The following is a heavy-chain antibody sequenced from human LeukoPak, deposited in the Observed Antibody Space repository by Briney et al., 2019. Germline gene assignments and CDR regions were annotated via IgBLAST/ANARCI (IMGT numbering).Heavy chain of an antibody. J-gene: IGHJ4*02. V-gene: IGHV3-74*01. CDR1: GFTFSHHW. D-gene: IGHD6-6*01. CDR3: ARGAYSSSSFSVDY. CDR2: INIDGSIT. Sequence: QPGGSLRLSCAASGFTFSHHWMHWVRQTPGKGLVWVSRINIDGSITTYADSVKGRFTTSRDNAKNTLYLQMSSLRAEDTAVYYCARGAYSSSSFSVDYWGQGTLVTVSS.